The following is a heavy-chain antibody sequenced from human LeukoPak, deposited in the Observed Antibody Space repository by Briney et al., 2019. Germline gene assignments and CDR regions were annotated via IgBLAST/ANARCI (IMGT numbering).Heavy chain of an antibody. CDR2: ISGRGGST. J-gene: IGHJ4*02. CDR1: GFTFSSYC. CDR3: AKGESGGATLFDY. V-gene: IGHV3-23*01. D-gene: IGHD3-16*01. Sequence: GGSLRLSCAASGFTFSSYCMSWVRQAPGKGLEWVSAISGRGGSTYYADSVKGRFTISRDNSKNTLYPQMNSLRAEDTAVYYCAKGESGGATLFDYWGQGTLVTVSS.